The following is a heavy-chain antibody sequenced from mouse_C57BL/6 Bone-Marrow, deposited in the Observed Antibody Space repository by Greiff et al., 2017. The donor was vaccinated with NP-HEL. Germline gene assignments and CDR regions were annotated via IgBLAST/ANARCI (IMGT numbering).Heavy chain of an antibody. D-gene: IGHD3-3*01. CDR3: ASLGIWGNAMDY. Sequence: QVHVKQSGPGLVAPSQSLSITCTVSGFSLTSYGVDWVRQSPGKGLEWLGVIWGVGSTNYNSALKSRLSISKDNSKSQVFLKMNSLQTDDTAMYYCASLGIWGNAMDYWGQGTSVTVSS. CDR1: GFSLTSYG. V-gene: IGHV2-6*01. J-gene: IGHJ4*01. CDR2: IWGVGST.